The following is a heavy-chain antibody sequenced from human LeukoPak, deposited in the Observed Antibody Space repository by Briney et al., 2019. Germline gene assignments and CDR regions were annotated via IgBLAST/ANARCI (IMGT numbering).Heavy chain of an antibody. CDR1: GFTFSSYA. CDR3: AREGLVDIVATSGFDP. J-gene: IGHJ5*02. V-gene: IGHV3-30*04. Sequence: PGGSLRLSCAASGFTFSSYAMHWVRQAPGKGLEWVAVPSYDGSSKYYADSVRGRFTISRDNSRNTLYLQMNSLRAEDTAVYYCAREGLVDIVATSGFDPWGQGTLVTVSS. CDR2: PSYDGSSK. D-gene: IGHD5-12*01.